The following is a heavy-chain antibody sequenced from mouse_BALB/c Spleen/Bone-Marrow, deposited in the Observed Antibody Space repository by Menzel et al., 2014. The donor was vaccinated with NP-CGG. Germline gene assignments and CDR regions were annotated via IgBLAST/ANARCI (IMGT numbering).Heavy chain of an antibody. J-gene: IGHJ2*01. D-gene: IGHD1-2*01. CDR3: ARRSAATYYFDY. CDR2: INNGGGST. CDR1: GFTFSSYT. V-gene: IGHV5-12-2*01. Sequence: VKLVESGGGLVQPGGSLKLSCAASGFTFSSYTMSWVRQTPEKRREGVAYINNGGGSTYYPDTVKGRFTISRDNAKNTLYLQMSSLKSEDTAMYYCARRSAATYYFDYWGQGTTLTVSS.